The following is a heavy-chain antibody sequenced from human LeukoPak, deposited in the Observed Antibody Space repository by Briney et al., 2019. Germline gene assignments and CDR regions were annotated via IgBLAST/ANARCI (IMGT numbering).Heavy chain of an antibody. Sequence: SETLSLTFSVSSGSICTYKWSWIRQPPGKGLEWIGYIYNSGSTVYNPSLKSRATMSIDTSKNQFSLRLTSVIAADTAVYYCARGPGVYSGYDWDYWGQGTLVTVYS. D-gene: IGHD5-12*01. CDR1: SGSICTYK. V-gene: IGHV4-59*08. J-gene: IGHJ4*01. CDR2: IYNSGST. CDR3: ARGPGVYSGYDWDY.